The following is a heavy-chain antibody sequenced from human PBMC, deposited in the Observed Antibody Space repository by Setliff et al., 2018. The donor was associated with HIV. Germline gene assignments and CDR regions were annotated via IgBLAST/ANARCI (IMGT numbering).Heavy chain of an antibody. J-gene: IGHJ4*02. Sequence: GGSLRLSCAASGFTFSSYGMTWVRQAPGKGLEWVSAIIESGGTFYTDSVKGRFTISRDNSKNTLYLQMNSLRAEDTAVYYCAKVTSFWFEDYWGQGILVTVSS. V-gene: IGHV3-23*01. CDR2: IIESGGT. CDR1: GFTFSSYG. CDR3: AKVTSFWFEDY. D-gene: IGHD2-2*01.